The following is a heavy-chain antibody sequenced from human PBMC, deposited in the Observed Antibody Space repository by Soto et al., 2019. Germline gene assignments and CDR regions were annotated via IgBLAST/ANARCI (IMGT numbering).Heavy chain of an antibody. CDR3: ARGAPYCGGDCYSPIDY. D-gene: IGHD2-21*02. J-gene: IGHJ4*02. CDR2: IIPLSGTP. Sequence: QVQLVQSGAEVKKPGSSVKVSCKASGDTFSTYALNWMRQAPGQGLEWMGGIIPLSGTPKYAQKFQDRVTITADESTSTAYMNLYSPRSEDTAVYYCARGAPYCGGDCYSPIDYWGQGTLVTVSS. V-gene: IGHV1-69*12. CDR1: GDTFSTYA.